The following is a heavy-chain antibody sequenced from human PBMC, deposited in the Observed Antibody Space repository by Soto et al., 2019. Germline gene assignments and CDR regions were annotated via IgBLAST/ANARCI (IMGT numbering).Heavy chain of an antibody. CDR1: GFTFSSYW. D-gene: IGHD5-12*01. CDR3: ARERYSGYDFNWFDH. Sequence: EVQLVESGGGLVQPGGSLRLSCAASGFTFSSYWMSWVRQAPGKGLEWVANIKQDGSEKYYVDSVKGRFTISRDNAKNSLYLQMTSLRAEDTGVYYCARERYSGYDFNWFDHWGQGTLVTVSS. V-gene: IGHV3-7*01. J-gene: IGHJ5*02. CDR2: IKQDGSEK.